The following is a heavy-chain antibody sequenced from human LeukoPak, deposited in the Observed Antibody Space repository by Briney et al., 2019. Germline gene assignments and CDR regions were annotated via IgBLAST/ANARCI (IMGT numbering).Heavy chain of an antibody. J-gene: IGHJ5*02. CDR2: LNPNSGGT. V-gene: IGHV1-2*02. D-gene: IGHD3-10*01. Sequence: SGKVSFKASGYTFTGYYMHWVRQAPGQGLGWRGWLNPNSGGTNYSQKFQGRVTMTRDTSISTAYMELSRLRSDDTAVYYCARDRITMVRGEGWFDPWGQGTLVTVSS. CDR1: GYTFTGYY. CDR3: ARDRITMVRGEGWFDP.